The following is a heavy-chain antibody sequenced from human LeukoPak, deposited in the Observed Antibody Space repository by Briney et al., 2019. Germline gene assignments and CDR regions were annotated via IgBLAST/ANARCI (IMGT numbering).Heavy chain of an antibody. CDR3: ARDKVVRPTKFNS. CDR1: GFTFDNYG. V-gene: IGHV3-20*04. J-gene: IGHJ5*01. CDR2: VNWNGGRT. D-gene: IGHD1-26*01. Sequence: GGSLRLSCAVSGFTFDNYGMRWVRQVPGKGLEWVSGVNWNGGRTVYGDSVKGGFIIYRDNAKNSVYLHMNSLRAEDTAVYYCARDKVVRPTKFNSWGQGTLVTVSS.